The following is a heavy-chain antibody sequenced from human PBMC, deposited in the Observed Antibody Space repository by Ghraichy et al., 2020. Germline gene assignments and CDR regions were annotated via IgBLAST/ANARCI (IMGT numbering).Heavy chain of an antibody. CDR2: ISSSSSYI. CDR1: GFTFSSYS. V-gene: IGHV3-21*01. Sequence: GGSLRLSCAASGFTFSSYSMNWVRQAPGKGLEWVSSISSSSSYIYYADSVKGRFTISRDNAKNSLYLQMNSLRAEDTAVYYCARVALCSSTSCYFDYWGQGTLVTVSS. D-gene: IGHD2-2*01. J-gene: IGHJ4*02. CDR3: ARVALCSSTSCYFDY.